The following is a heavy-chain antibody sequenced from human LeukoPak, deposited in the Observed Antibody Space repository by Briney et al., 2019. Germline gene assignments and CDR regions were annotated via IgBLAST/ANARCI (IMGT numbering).Heavy chain of an antibody. V-gene: IGHV3-30*02. J-gene: IGHJ4*02. D-gene: IGHD2-2*01. CDR1: GFTFSSYG. Sequence: PGGSLRLSCAASGFTFSSYGMHWVRQALGKGLEWVAFIRYDGSNKYYADSVKGRFTISRDNSKNTLYLQMNSLRAEDTAVYYCAKDLCSSTSCYQIDYWGQGTLVTVSS. CDR3: AKDLCSSTSCYQIDY. CDR2: IRYDGSNK.